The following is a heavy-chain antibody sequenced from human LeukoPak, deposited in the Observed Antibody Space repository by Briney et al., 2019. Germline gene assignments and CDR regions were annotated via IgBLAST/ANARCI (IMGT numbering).Heavy chain of an antibody. CDR1: GGTFSSYA. J-gene: IGHJ5*02. Sequence: GASVKVSCKASGGTFSSYAISWVRQAPGQGLEWMGGIIPIFGTANYAQKFQGRVTITADESTSTAYMELSSLRSEDTAVYYCALTYRRATGVLGGWFDPWGQGTLVTVSS. D-gene: IGHD7-27*01. V-gene: IGHV1-69*13. CDR2: IIPIFGTA. CDR3: ALTYRRATGVLGGWFDP.